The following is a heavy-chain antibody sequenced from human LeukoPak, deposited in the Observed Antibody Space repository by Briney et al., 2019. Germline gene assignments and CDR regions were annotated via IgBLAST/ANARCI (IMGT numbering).Heavy chain of an antibody. D-gene: IGHD6-13*01. J-gene: IGHJ4*02. CDR3: GSSPKSYISSWPFLN. Sequence: SETLSLTCAVYGGSFSGYYWSWIRQPPGKGLEWIVEINHSGSTYYNPSLKSRVTIAVDTSKNQFSLKLSSVTAADTAVYYCGSSPKSYISSWPFLNWGQGALVTVSS. CDR1: GGSFSGYY. V-gene: IGHV4-34*01. CDR2: INHSGST.